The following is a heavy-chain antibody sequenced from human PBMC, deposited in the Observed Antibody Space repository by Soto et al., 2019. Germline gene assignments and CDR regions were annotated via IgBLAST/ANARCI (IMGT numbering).Heavy chain of an antibody. Sequence: EVQLLESGGGLVQPGGSLRLSWAASGFTFSSYSMSWVRQAPGKGLEWVSAISGSGGSTYYADSVKGRFTISRDNSKNTLYLQMNSLRAEDTAVYYCARRSSGWYFDYWGQGTLVTVSS. CDR3: ARRSSGWYFDY. J-gene: IGHJ4*02. CDR1: GFTFSSYS. CDR2: ISGSGGST. D-gene: IGHD6-19*01. V-gene: IGHV3-23*01.